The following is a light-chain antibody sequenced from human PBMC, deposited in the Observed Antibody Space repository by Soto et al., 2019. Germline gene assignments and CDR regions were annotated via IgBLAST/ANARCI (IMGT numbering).Light chain of an antibody. CDR1: QSINSNF. V-gene: IGKV3-20*01. Sequence: DIVLTQSPGTLSLSPGERATLSCRASQSINSNFFAWYQQKSGQSPRLLIFGTSSRAPGVPDRFSGSGSEADFTLTISRLEPEDSAVYYCQQYGSAPWTFGQGTKVEIK. J-gene: IGKJ1*01. CDR3: QQYGSAPWT. CDR2: GTS.